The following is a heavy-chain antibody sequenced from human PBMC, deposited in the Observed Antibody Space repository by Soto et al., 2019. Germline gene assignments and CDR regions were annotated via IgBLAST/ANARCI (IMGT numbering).Heavy chain of an antibody. CDR1: GLTFEDYA. Sequence: EVQLVESGGGLVQPGRSLRLSCAASGLTFEDYALHWVRQVPGKGLEWVAGISGNSVDIVYADSVKGRFTISRYNAKNSLYLNMRSLRPEDTALYYCAKDMLGGPFPFYQGMDVWGQGTTVTVSS. CDR2: ISGNSVDI. D-gene: IGHD3-16*01. J-gene: IGHJ6*02. CDR3: AKDMLGGPFPFYQGMDV. V-gene: IGHV3-9*01.